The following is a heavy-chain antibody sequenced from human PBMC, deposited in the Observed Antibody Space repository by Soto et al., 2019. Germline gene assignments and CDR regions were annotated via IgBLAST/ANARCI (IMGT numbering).Heavy chain of an antibody. CDR3: ARAPRGGSSWPFDY. Sequence: QVQLVQSGAEVKKPGSSVKVSCKASGGTFSSYTISWVRQAPGQGLEWMGRIIPILGIANYAQKFQGRVTITADKSTSTAYMELSSLGSEDTAVYYWARAPRGGSSWPFDYWGQGTLVTVSS. CDR2: IIPILGIA. J-gene: IGHJ4*02. V-gene: IGHV1-69*02. CDR1: GGTFSSYT. D-gene: IGHD6-13*01.